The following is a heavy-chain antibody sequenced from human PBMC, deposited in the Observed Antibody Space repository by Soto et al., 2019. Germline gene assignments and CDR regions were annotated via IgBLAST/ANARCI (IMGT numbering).Heavy chain of an antibody. Sequence: ASVKVPCKASGYSFASYARQWVRQAPGQRLEWMGWINAGNGNTKYSQKFQGRVTITRDTSASTAYMELSSLRSEDTAVYYCARGSGYYYWDDYWGQGTLLTVSS. J-gene: IGHJ4*02. D-gene: IGHD3-22*01. CDR1: GYSFASYA. CDR3: ARGSGYYYWDDY. V-gene: IGHV1-3*01. CDR2: INAGNGNT.